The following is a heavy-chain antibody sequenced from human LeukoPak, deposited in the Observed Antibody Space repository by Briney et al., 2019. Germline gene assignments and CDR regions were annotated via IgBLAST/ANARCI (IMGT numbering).Heavy chain of an antibody. Sequence: SETLSLTCTVSGGSISSGGYYWSWIRQHPGKGLEWIGYIYYSGSTYYNPSLKGRVTISVDTSKNQFSLKLSSVTAADTAVYYCARSGSDDAFDIWGQGTMVTVSS. D-gene: IGHD1-26*01. V-gene: IGHV4-31*03. CDR2: IYYSGST. J-gene: IGHJ3*02. CDR3: ARSGSDDAFDI. CDR1: GGSISSGGYY.